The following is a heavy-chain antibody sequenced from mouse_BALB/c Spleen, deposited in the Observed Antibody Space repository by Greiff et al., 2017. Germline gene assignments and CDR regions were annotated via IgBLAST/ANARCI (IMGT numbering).Heavy chain of an antibody. D-gene: IGHD2-4*01. Sequence: EVKLMESGGGLVKPGGSLKLSCAASGFTFSSYAMSWVRQSPEKRLEWVAEISSGGSYTYYPDTVTGRFTISRDNAKNTLYLEMSSLRSEDTAMYYCARGGITPFAYWGQGTLVTVSA. CDR3: ARGGITPFAY. CDR2: ISSGGSYT. CDR1: GFTFSSYA. V-gene: IGHV5-9-4*01. J-gene: IGHJ3*01.